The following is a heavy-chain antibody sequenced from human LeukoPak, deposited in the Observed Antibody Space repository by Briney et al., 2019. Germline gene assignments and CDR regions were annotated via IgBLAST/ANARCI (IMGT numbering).Heavy chain of an antibody. CDR3: ARGGGYCSSTSCPVADY. V-gene: IGHV4-4*07. CDR2: FYTTGDT. J-gene: IGHJ4*02. CDR1: GDSISGHN. Sequence: PSETLSLTCTVSGDSISGHNESWIRQPAGKGLEGIGRFYTTGDTKYNPSLESRVSMSVDTSKNQFSLKLSSVTAADTAVYYCARGGGYCSSTSCPVADYWGQGTLVTVSS. D-gene: IGHD2-2*01.